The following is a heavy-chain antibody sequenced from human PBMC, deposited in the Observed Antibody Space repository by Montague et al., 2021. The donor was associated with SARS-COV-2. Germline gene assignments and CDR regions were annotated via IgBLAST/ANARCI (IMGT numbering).Heavy chain of an antibody. CDR2: INHSGST. Sequence: SETLSLTCAVSGGSFSGYYCTWIRKSPSTGLELEWVINHSGSTNTNQNPTSQITISVDTSTNQYSLKLSSVTAADTAVYYCACGEITTRGPIYYYGMDVWGQGTTVTVSS. J-gene: IGHJ6*02. D-gene: IGHD4-11*01. V-gene: IGHV4-34*01. CDR3: ACGEITTRGPIYYYGMDV. CDR1: GGSFSGYY.